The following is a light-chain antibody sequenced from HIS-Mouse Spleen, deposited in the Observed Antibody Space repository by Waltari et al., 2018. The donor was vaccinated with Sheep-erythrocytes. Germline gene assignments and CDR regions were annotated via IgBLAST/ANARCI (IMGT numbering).Light chain of an antibody. Sequence: AIQLTQSPSSLSASVGDRVTITCRASQGIRSALAWYQQKPGKAPKLLIYDASSLGSGVPSRFSGRGSGTDFTLTISSLQPEDFATYYCQQFNNYPRTFGQGTKVEIK. J-gene: IGKJ1*01. CDR1: QGIRSA. V-gene: IGKV1D-13*01. CDR3: QQFNNYPRT. CDR2: DAS.